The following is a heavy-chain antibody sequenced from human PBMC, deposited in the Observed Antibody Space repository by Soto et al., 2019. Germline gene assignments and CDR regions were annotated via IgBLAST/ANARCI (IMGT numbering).Heavy chain of an antibody. CDR1: DGSISSSNW. Sequence: QVQLQESGPGLVKPSGTLSLTCAVSDGSISSSNWWNWVRQPPGKGLEWIGEIYPGGSINYNPSLKSRLTISVDKSKNQISLNLTSVTAADTGVYYCASADFDYWGQGTLVTVSS. CDR3: ASADFDY. CDR2: IYPGGSI. J-gene: IGHJ4*02. V-gene: IGHV4-4*02.